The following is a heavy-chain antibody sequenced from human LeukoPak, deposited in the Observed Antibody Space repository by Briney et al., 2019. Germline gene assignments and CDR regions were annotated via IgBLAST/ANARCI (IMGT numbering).Heavy chain of an antibody. CDR2: INPNSGGT. Sequence: ASVKVSYKASGYTFTGYYMHWVRQAPGQGLEWMGWINPNSGGTNYAQKFQGRATMTRDTSISTAYMELSRLRSDDTAVYYCARCRGSGSYYYMDVWGKGTTVTVSS. D-gene: IGHD3-10*01. CDR3: ARCRGSGSYYYMDV. CDR1: GYTFTGYY. V-gene: IGHV1-2*02. J-gene: IGHJ6*03.